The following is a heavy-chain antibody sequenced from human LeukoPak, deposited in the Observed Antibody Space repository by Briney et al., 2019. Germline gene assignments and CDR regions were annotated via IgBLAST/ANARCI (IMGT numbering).Heavy chain of an antibody. CDR1: GGSFSGYY. V-gene: IGHV4-34*01. CDR3: AREMDAHPRIVV. J-gene: IGHJ1*01. D-gene: IGHD2-21*01. CDR2: INHSGST. Sequence: PSETLSLTCAVYGGSFSGYYWSWIRQPPGKGLEWIGEINHSGSTNYNPSLKSRVTISVDTSKNQFSLNLNSVTAADTAVYYCAREMDAHPRIVVWGQGTLVTVSS.